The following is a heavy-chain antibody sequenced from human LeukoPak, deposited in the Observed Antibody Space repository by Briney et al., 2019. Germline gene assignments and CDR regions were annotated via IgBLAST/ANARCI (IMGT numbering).Heavy chain of an antibody. V-gene: IGHV4-39*01. Sequence: SETLSLTCTVSGGSISSSSYYWGWIRQPPGKGLEWVGSIYYSGSTYYNPSLKSRVTISVDTSKNQFSLKLSSVTAADTAVYYCARRGYDSSGYYYAYWGQGTLVTVSS. CDR1: GGSISSSSYY. CDR3: ARRGYDSSGYYYAY. CDR2: IYYSGST. D-gene: IGHD3-22*01. J-gene: IGHJ4*02.